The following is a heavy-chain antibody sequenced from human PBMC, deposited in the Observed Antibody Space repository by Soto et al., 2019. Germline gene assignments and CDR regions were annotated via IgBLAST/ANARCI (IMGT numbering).Heavy chain of an antibody. J-gene: IGHJ4*02. D-gene: IGHD5-18*01. Sequence: PGGSLRLSCAASGFTFSSYWMSWVRQAPGKGLEWVANIKQDGSEKYYVDSVKGRFTISRDNAKNSLYLQMNSLRAEDTAVYYFARYLKGYSYGKALYYFDYWGQGTLVTVSS. CDR1: GFTFSSYW. V-gene: IGHV3-7*05. CDR3: ARYLKGYSYGKALYYFDY. CDR2: IKQDGSEK.